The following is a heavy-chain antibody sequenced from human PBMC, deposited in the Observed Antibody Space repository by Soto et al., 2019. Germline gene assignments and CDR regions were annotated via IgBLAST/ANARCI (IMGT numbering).Heavy chain of an antibody. CDR1: GYTFTSYY. CDR3: ATPWVYYDSCRGNTPLDL. J-gene: IGHJ5*02. D-gene: IGHD3-3*01. Sequence: ASVKVSCKASGYTFTSYYMHWVRPAPGQGLEWMGVINPRGGTTNYAQKFQGRVTITADDSTRTGYMDLSSLRSEDAAVYYCATPWVYYDSCRGNTPLDLWGQGTLVTVSS. CDR2: INPRGGTT. V-gene: IGHV1-46*01.